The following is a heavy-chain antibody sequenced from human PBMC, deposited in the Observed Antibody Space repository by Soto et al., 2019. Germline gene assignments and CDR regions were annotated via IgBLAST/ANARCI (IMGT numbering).Heavy chain of an antibody. CDR3: ARGVGRGWFDP. CDR1: GGSISSGGYY. CDR2: IYYTGST. J-gene: IGHJ5*02. Sequence: QVQLQESGPGLVKPSQTLSLTCTVSGGSISSGGYYWSWIRQNPEKGLEWIGFIYYTGSTDYNPSLKSRVTTSVDMCKNQFSLKLSSVTAADTAVYYCARGVGRGWFDPWGQGTLVSVSS. V-gene: IGHV4-31*03.